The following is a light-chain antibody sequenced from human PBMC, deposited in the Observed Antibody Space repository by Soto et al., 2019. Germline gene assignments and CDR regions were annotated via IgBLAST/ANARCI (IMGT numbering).Light chain of an antibody. CDR2: DAS. V-gene: IGKV1-5*01. Sequence: DIRMTQSPSTLSASVGDRVTITCRASQSISSWLAWYQQKPGKAPKLLIYDASILESGVPSRFSGSGSGTEFTLTISSLQPDDFATYYCQQYNSYAYTFGQGTQLEIK. CDR3: QQYNSYAYT. CDR1: QSISSW. J-gene: IGKJ2*01.